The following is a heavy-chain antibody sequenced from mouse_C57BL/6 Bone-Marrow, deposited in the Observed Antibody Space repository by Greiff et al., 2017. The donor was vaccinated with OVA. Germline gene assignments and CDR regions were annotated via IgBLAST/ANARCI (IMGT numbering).Heavy chain of an antibody. CDR1: GYTFTSYG. CDR2: IYPRSGNT. J-gene: IGHJ1*03. Sequence: VQLQESGAELARPGASVKLSCKASGYTFTSYGISWVKQRTGQGLEWIGEIYPRSGNTYYNEKFKGKATLTADKSSSTAYMELRSLTSEDSAVYFCAREAWLLRGWYFDVWGTGTTVTVSS. V-gene: IGHV1-81*01. CDR3: AREAWLLRGWYFDV. D-gene: IGHD2-3*01.